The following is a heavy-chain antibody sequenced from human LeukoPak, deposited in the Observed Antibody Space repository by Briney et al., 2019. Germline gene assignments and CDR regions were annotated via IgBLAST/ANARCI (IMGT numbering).Heavy chain of an antibody. Sequence: VASVKVSCKASGGTFITYAISWVRQAPGQGLEWMGGIIPIFGTTNFAQKFQGRVTITADESTSTAYMELSSLRSDDTAVYYCAAAGTFEYFDYWGQGTLVTVSS. CDR2: IIPIFGTT. CDR1: GGTFITYA. V-gene: IGHV1-69*01. CDR3: AAAGTFEYFDY. D-gene: IGHD6-13*01. J-gene: IGHJ4*02.